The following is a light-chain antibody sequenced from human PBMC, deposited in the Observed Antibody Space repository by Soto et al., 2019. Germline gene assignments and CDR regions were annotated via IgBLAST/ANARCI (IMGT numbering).Light chain of an antibody. CDR2: GVS. CDR3: QQYDDSSRT. V-gene: IGKV3-20*01. Sequence: EIVLTQSPGTLSLSPGERATLSCRASQTVSSSYLAWYQQKPGQAPRLLIYGVSSRAPGIPDRFRGSGSGTDFTLSISRLEPEDFEVYYCQQYDDSSRTFGQGTKVDIX. CDR1: QTVSSSY. J-gene: IGKJ1*01.